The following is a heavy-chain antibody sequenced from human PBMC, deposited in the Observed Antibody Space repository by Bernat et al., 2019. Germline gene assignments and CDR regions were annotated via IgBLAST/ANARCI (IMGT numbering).Heavy chain of an antibody. Sequence: QLQLQESGPGLVKPSETLSLTCTVSGASISSSSYYWGWIRQPPGKGLEWIGSIYYSGSTYYNPSLKSRVTISVDTSKNQFSLKLSSVTAADTAVYYCATPDENDYMDVWGKGTTVTVSS. V-gene: IGHV4-39*01. CDR3: ATPDENDYMDV. D-gene: IGHD1-1*01. CDR1: GASISSSSYY. CDR2: IYYSGST. J-gene: IGHJ6*03.